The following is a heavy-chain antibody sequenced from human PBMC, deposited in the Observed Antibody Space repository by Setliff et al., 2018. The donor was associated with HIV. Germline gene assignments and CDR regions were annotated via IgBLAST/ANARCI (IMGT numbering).Heavy chain of an antibody. CDR2: MNPNSGNT. CDR3: ARFRKFQLVGALDY. J-gene: IGHJ4*02. CDR1: GYTFTNYD. V-gene: IGHV1-8*01. Sequence: ASVKVSCKASGYTFTNYDINWVRQATGQGLEWMGWMNPNSGNTGYAQKFQGRVTMTRNTSVSTAYMELSSLRSEDTAVYYCARFRKFQLVGALDYWGQGTLVPSPQ. D-gene: IGHD1-26*01.